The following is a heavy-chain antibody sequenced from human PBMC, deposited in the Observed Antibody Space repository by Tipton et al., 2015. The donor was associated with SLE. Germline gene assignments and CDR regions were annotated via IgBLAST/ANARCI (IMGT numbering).Heavy chain of an antibody. D-gene: IGHD1-26*01. CDR3: ARGSRSLDH. Sequence: GSLRLSCAASGFTFSTYSMNWVRQAPGKGLEWVSSISSSSSAKYYADSLKGRFTMSRDNAKNSLYLQMNSLRAEDTAVYFCARGSRSLDHGGQGTVVPVSS. V-gene: IGHV3-21*01. CDR1: GFTFSTYS. CDR2: ISSSSSAK. J-gene: IGHJ4*02.